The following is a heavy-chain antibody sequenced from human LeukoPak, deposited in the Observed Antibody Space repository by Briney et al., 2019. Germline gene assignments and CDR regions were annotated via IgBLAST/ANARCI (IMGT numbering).Heavy chain of an antibody. V-gene: IGHV3-23*01. Sequence: GGSLRLSCAASGFTFSSHAMSWVRQAPGKGLEWVSSISGRDGSTDYADSVKGRFTISRDTSKNRLYLQMNILRAEDTAVYYCAKDRSPMTTVTTAFHYWGQGTLVTVSS. D-gene: IGHD4-17*01. CDR2: ISGRDGST. CDR1: GFTFSSHA. CDR3: AKDRSPMTTVTTAFHY. J-gene: IGHJ4*02.